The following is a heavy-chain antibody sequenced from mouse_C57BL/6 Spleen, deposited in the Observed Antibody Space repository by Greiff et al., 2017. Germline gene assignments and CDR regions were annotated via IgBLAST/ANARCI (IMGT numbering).Heavy chain of an antibody. CDR2: FYPGSGSI. CDR1: GYTFTEYT. V-gene: IGHV1-62-2*01. J-gene: IGHJ3*01. Sequence: QVQLQQSGAELVKPGASVKLSCKASGYTFTEYTIHWVKQRSGQGLEWIGWFYPGSGSIKYNEKFKDKATLTADKSASTVYMELMRVTSEVSAVYFGARHEDGYSFAYWGQGTLVTVSA. D-gene: IGHD2-3*01. CDR3: ARHEDGYSFAY.